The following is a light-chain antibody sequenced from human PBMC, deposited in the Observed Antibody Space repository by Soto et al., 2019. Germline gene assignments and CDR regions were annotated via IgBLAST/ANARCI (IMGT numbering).Light chain of an antibody. J-gene: IGLJ2*01. CDR2: EGS. CDR1: SSDVGRYNL. Sequence: QSALTQPASVSGSPGQSITISCTGTSSDVGRYNLFSWYQQNPGKAPKLMIYEGSKRPSGVSNRFSGSKSGNTASLTISGLQAEDEADYYCCSYAGSVVFGGGTKLTVL. CDR3: CSYAGSVV. V-gene: IGLV2-23*01.